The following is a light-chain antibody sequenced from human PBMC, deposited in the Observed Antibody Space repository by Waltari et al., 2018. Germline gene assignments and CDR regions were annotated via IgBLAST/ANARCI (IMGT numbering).Light chain of an antibody. CDR3: QQYNNWPPFT. Sequence: AIQLTQSPSSLSASVGDRVTITCRASQGISSALAWYQQKPGKAPKLLIYDASSLESGVPSRFSGSGSGTDFTLTISSLQSEDFAVYYCQQYNNWPPFTFGRGTRLEIK. V-gene: IGKV1D-13*01. J-gene: IGKJ5*01. CDR1: QGISSA. CDR2: DAS.